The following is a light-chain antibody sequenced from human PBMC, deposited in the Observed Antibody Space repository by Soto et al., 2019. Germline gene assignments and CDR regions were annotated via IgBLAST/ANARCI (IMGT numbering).Light chain of an antibody. V-gene: IGKV1-9*01. Sequence: IQMTPSPSTLSASVGDRVTITCRASQGISGYLAWYQQKPGKVPKLLIYSTSTLQSGVPSRFSGSASGTEFTLPISSLQPEDFATYYCQQLNTYLNTFGQGTRLEIK. CDR3: QQLNTYLNT. CDR2: STS. J-gene: IGKJ5*01. CDR1: QGISGY.